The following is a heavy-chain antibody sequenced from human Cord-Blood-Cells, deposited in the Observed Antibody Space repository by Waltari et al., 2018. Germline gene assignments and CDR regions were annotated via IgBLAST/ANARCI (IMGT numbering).Heavy chain of an antibody. CDR3: ARGPIVATVDDAFDI. CDR1: GYTFTGYY. D-gene: IGHD5-12*01. Sequence: QVQLVQSGAEVKKPGASVKVSCKASGYTFTGYYMPWVRQAPGQGLEWMGWINPNSGGTNYAQKFQGWVTMTRDTSISTAYMELSRLRSDDTAVYYCARGPIVATVDDAFDIWGQGTMVTVSS. V-gene: IGHV1-2*04. J-gene: IGHJ3*02. CDR2: INPNSGGT.